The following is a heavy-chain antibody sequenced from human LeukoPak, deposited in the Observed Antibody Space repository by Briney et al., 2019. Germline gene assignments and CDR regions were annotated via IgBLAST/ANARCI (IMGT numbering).Heavy chain of an antibody. V-gene: IGHV4-34*01. CDR2: INHSGST. CDR3: ARVGYYYYYYYGMDV. CDR1: GGSFSGYY. D-gene: IGHD2-15*01. Sequence: SETLSLTCAVYGGSFSGYYWSWIRQPPGKGLEWIGEINHSGSTNYNPSLKSRVTISVDTSKNQFSLKLSSVTAADTAVYYCARVGYYYYYYYGMDVWGQGTTVTVSS. J-gene: IGHJ6*02.